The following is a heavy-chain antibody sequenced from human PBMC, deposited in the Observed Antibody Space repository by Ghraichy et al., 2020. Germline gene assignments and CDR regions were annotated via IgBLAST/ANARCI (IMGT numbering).Heavy chain of an antibody. CDR2: ISGSGGST. Sequence: GGSLRLSCAASGFTFSSYAMSWVRQAPGKGLEWVSAISGSGGSTYYADSVKGRFTISRDNSKNTLYLQMNSLRAEDTAVYYCAKVMYSSPKFGSDYWGQGTLVTVSS. J-gene: IGHJ4*02. V-gene: IGHV3-23*01. CDR1: GFTFSSYA. CDR3: AKVMYSSPKFGSDY. D-gene: IGHD6-13*01.